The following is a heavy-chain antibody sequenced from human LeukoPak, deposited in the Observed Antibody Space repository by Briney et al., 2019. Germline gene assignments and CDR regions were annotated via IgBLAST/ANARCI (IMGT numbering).Heavy chain of an antibody. Sequence: SETLSLTCSVSGYSISRGYYWGWIRQPPGKGLEWIGSIFHSGSTYYSPSLRNRVTMSVDTSKNKFSLNLSFVTAADTALYYCAKKTAAPSLGRTYYFDFWGQGILVTVSS. D-gene: IGHD6-13*01. CDR3: AKKTAAPSLGRTYYFDF. J-gene: IGHJ4*02. V-gene: IGHV4-38-2*01. CDR1: GYSISRGYY. CDR2: IFHSGST.